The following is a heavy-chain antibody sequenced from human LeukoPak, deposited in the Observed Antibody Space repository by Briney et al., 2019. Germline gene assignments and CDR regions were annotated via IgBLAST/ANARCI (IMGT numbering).Heavy chain of an antibody. Sequence: GGFLRLSCAASGFTFSNYAMSWVRQAPGEGLEWVSAISNSGGTIHYADSVKGRFTISRDNSKNTLYLQMNSLTAEDTAVYHCAKGKGTGSHYYFDYWGQGTLVIVSS. CDR3: AKGKGTGSHYYFDY. V-gene: IGHV3-23*01. CDR1: GFTFSNYA. CDR2: ISNSGGTI. J-gene: IGHJ4*02. D-gene: IGHD3/OR15-3a*01.